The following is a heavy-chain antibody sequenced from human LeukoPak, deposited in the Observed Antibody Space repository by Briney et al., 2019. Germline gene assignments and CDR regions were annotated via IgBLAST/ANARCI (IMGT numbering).Heavy chain of an antibody. CDR1: GGSISSSNYY. J-gene: IGHJ4*02. Sequence: SSETLSLTCTVSGGSISSSNYYWGWIRQPPGRGLEWIGSIYYSGSSYYNSSLKSRVTIFVDTSKNQFSLKLSSVTAADTAVYYCARHQPDYDFWSGYYFPLFDYWGQGTLVTVSS. CDR2: IYYSGSS. V-gene: IGHV4-39*01. D-gene: IGHD3-3*01. CDR3: ARHQPDYDFWSGYYFPLFDY.